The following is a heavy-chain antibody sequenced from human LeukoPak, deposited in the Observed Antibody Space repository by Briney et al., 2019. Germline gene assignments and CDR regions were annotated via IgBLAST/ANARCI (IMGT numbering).Heavy chain of an antibody. V-gene: IGHV1-2*02. Sequence: ASVKVSCKASGYTFTGCYMHWVRQAPGQGLEWMGWINPNSGGTNYAQKFQGRVTMTRDTSISTAYMELSRLRPDDTAVYYCARDTVTSTYYFDYWGQGTLVPSPQ. CDR2: INPNSGGT. CDR3: ARDTVTSTYYFDY. J-gene: IGHJ4*02. CDR1: GYTFTGCY. D-gene: IGHD4-17*01.